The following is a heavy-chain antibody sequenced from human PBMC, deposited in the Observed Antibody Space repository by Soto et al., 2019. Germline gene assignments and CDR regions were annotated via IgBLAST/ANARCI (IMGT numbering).Heavy chain of an antibody. Sequence: EVQLLESGGGLVQPGGSLRLSCAASGFTFSSYALNWVRQAPGKGLEWVSAISGSGGNTYYADSVKGRFTISRDNSKKTLYLKLTSLRAEDAAVCHCARGWHGVYWGQGTMVTVSS. D-gene: IGHD1-26*01. CDR3: ARGWHGVY. CDR1: GFTFSSYA. V-gene: IGHV3-23*01. J-gene: IGHJ4*02. CDR2: ISGSGGNT.